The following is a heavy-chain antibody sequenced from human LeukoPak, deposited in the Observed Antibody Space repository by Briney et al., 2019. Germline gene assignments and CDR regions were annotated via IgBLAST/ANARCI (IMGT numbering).Heavy chain of an antibody. Sequence: ASVKVSCKASGYIFTSYGISWVRQAPGQGLEWMGWISAYNGNTNYAQKIQGRVTMTTDTSTSTAYMELRSLRSDDTAVYYCARATYYYDSSGYSGSRYWGQGTLVTVSS. CDR3: ARATYYYDSSGYSGSRY. CDR1: GYIFTSYG. J-gene: IGHJ4*02. D-gene: IGHD3-22*01. CDR2: ISAYNGNT. V-gene: IGHV1-18*01.